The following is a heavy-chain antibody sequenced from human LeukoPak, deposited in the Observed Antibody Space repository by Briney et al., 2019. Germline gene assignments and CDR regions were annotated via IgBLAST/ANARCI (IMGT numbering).Heavy chain of an antibody. CDR1: GFTFSSYS. CDR2: ISSSGRYI. J-gene: IGHJ4*02. D-gene: IGHD2-2*01. CDR3: ATDVSSSISCYSY. Sequence: EPGGSLRLSCAGSGFTFSSYSLNWVRQAPGKGLEWVSSISSSGRYIYYPDSLQGRFTVSRDNAKKLVYLQMNNLRAEDTAMYFCATDVSSSISCYSYWGQGTLVTVSS. V-gene: IGHV3-21*01.